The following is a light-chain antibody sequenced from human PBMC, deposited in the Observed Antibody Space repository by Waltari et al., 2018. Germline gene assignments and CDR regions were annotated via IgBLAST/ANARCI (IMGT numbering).Light chain of an antibody. CDR1: QSLSRSR. CDR3: QQYGSSVMYT. V-gene: IGKV3-20*01. CDR2: AAS. Sequence: EVVLTQSPGTLSLSQGERATLSCRASQSLSRSRLAWYQQKPGQAPRLLMYAASRRATGIPDRFSGSGTGTDFSLTVSRVEPEDSAVYYCQQYGSSVMYTFGQGTKLEIQ. J-gene: IGKJ2*01.